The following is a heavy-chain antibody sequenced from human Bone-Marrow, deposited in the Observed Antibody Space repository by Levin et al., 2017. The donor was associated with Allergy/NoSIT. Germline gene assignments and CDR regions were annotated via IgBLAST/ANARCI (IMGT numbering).Heavy chain of an antibody. Sequence: SETLSLTCTVSGGSISSYYWSWIRQPPGKGLEWIGYIYYSGSTNYNPSLKSRVTISVDTSKNQFSLNLSSVTAADTAVYYCARSNQLRNFYYYYGMDVWGQGTTVTVSS. CDR1: GGSISSYY. J-gene: IGHJ6*02. V-gene: IGHV4-59*01. D-gene: IGHD2-2*01. CDR3: ARSNQLRNFYYYYGMDV. CDR2: IYYSGST.